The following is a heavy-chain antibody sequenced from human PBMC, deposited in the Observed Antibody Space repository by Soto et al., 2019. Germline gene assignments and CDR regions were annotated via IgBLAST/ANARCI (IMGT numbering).Heavy chain of an antibody. CDR3: AADRKTYYDSSGYYYYGMDV. D-gene: IGHD3-22*01. J-gene: IGHJ6*02. CDR2: IVVGSGNT. CDR1: GFTLISFA. Sequence: GASVKVSCKASGFTLISFALRWGGQPLGQRLEWIGWIVVGSGNTNYAQKFQERVTITRDMSTSTAYMELSSLRSEDTAVYYCAADRKTYYDSSGYYYYGMDVWGQGTTVTVS. V-gene: IGHV1-58*01.